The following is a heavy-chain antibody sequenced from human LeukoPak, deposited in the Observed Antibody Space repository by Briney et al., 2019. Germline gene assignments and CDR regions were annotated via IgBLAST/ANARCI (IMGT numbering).Heavy chain of an antibody. J-gene: IGHJ4*02. V-gene: IGHV3-30-3*01. CDR3: VRVPARASSAFYYFDY. Sequence: GGSLRLSCTASGFTFNTYAMHWVRQTPGMGLEWVAVISYDGINIYYLDSVKGRFTISRDDSNNTLYLQITSLRPEDTAVYYCVRVPARASSAFYYFDYWGQGTLVTVSS. CDR1: GFTFNTYA. CDR2: ISYDGINI. D-gene: IGHD3-22*01.